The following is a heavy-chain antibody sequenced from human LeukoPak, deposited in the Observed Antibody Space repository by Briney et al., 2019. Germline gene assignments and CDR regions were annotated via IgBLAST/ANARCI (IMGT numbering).Heavy chain of an antibody. CDR3: ARDQNTVTLYYYYMDV. CDR2: ISSSSSTI. D-gene: IGHD4-17*01. Sequence: PGGSLRLSCAASGLTFSSYSMNWVRQAPGKGLEWVSHISSSSSTIYYADSVKGRFTISRDNAKNSLYLQMNSLRAEDTAVYYCARDQNTVTLYYYYMDVWGKGTTVTVSS. CDR1: GLTFSSYS. V-gene: IGHV3-48*01. J-gene: IGHJ6*03.